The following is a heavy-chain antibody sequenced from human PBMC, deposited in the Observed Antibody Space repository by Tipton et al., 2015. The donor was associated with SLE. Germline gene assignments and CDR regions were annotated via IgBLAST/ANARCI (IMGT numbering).Heavy chain of an antibody. D-gene: IGHD3-16*01. CDR3: ARDMGGLRAFDI. Sequence: TLSLTCAVYGGSFSGYYWSWIRQPPGKGLEWIGEINHSGSTNHNPSLKSRVTISVDTSKNQLSLKLSAVTAADTAVYYCARDMGGLRAFDIWGQGTMVTVSS. V-gene: IGHV4-34*01. CDR1: GGSFSGYY. J-gene: IGHJ3*02. CDR2: INHSGST.